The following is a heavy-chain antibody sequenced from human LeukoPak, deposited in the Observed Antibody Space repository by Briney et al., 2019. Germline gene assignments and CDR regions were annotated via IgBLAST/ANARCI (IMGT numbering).Heavy chain of an antibody. CDR1: GFTFSSYG. V-gene: IGHV3-23*01. CDR2: ISESGGST. CDR3: AKSGQEQWLVMDYYYMDV. Sequence: GGTLRLSCPASGFTFSSYGMSWVRQAPGKGLEWVSAISESGGSTYYADSVKGRFTISRDNSKNTLYLQMNSLRAEDTAVYYCAKSGQEQWLVMDYYYMDVWGKGTTVTISS. J-gene: IGHJ6*03. D-gene: IGHD6-19*01.